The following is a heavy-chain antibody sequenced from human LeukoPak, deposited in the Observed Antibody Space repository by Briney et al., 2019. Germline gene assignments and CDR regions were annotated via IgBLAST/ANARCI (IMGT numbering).Heavy chain of an antibody. V-gene: IGHV4-39*01. D-gene: IGHD1-26*01. Sequence: SETLSLTCTVSGASISSSSVYWGWLRQPPGKGLEWIGSFYYSGSIYYNPSLKSRVTISVDTSSNQFFLKLSSVTAADTAVYYYARHGGSDYFDYWGQGTLVTVSS. CDR3: ARHGGSDYFDY. J-gene: IGHJ4*02. CDR1: GASISSSSVY. CDR2: FYYSGSI.